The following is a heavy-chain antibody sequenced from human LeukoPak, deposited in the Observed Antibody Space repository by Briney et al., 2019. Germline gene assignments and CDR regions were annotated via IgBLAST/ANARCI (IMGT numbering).Heavy chain of an antibody. CDR2: IYYSGRT. CDR1: GDSISSGVCY. J-gene: IGHJ5*02. CDR3: ARTSRTSPLSWFDP. D-gene: IGHD1/OR15-1a*01. Sequence: PWETLSLTCTVSGDSISSGVCYWSWIRQHPGKGLEWFGYIYYSGRTYYNPSLKSRVTLSVDTSNNQFSLKLSSVTAADTAVYYCARTSRTSPLSWFDPWGQGTLVTVSS. V-gene: IGHV4-31*03.